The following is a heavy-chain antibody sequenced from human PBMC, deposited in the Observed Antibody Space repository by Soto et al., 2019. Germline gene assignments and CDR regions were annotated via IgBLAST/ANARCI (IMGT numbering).Heavy chain of an antibody. J-gene: IGHJ5*02. CDR2: IYHSGST. CDR1: GGSISSGGYS. D-gene: IGHD1-26*01. Sequence: SETLSLTCAVSGGSISSGGYSWSWIRQPPGKGQEWIGYIYHSGSTYYNPSLKSRVTISVDRSKNQFSLKLSSVTAADTAVYFCARAIRIVGATVYNWFDPWGQGTLVTVSS. V-gene: IGHV4-30-2*01. CDR3: ARAIRIVGATVYNWFDP.